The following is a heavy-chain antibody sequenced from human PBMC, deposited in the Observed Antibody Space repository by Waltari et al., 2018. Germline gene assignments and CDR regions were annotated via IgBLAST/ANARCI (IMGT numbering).Heavy chain of an antibody. Sequence: EVQLVESGGGLVKPGGSLRLSWLASGFPFPYAWMSWARQAPGKGLEWVGRIESNTEGGTVEYAAPAKDRFTISRDDSKNTLYLQMNSLQSEDTAVYYCASYSPWNDHWGQGTLVTVSS. J-gene: IGHJ4*02. CDR2: IESNTEGGTV. D-gene: IGHD1-1*01. CDR3: ASYSPWNDH. CDR1: GFPFPYAW. V-gene: IGHV3-15*04.